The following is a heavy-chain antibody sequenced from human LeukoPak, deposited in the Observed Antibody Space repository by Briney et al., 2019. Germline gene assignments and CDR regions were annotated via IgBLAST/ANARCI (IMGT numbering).Heavy chain of an antibody. V-gene: IGHV4-34*01. CDR2: INHSGST. D-gene: IGHD1-26*01. J-gene: IGHJ6*03. CDR1: GGSFSGYY. CDR3: ASSGSFPDYYYYYYMDV. Sequence: SETLSLTCAVYGGSFSGYYWSWIRQPPGKGLEWIGEINHSGSTNYNPSLKSRVTISVGTSKNQFSLNLSSVTAADTAVYYCASSGSFPDYYYYYYMDVWGKGTTVTVSS.